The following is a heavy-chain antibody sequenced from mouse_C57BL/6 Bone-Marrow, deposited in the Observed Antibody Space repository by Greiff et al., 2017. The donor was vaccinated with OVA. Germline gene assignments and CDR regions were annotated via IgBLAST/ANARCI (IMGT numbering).Heavy chain of an antibody. D-gene: IGHD1-1*01. Sequence: LQESGAELARPGASVKLSCKASGYTFTSYGISWVKQRTGQGLEWIGEIYPRSGNTYYNEKFKGKATLTADKSSSTAYMELRSLTSEDSAVYVCARKDYYGSSTAWFAYWGQGTLVTVSA. CDR1: GYTFTSYG. CDR2: IYPRSGNT. J-gene: IGHJ3*01. V-gene: IGHV1-81*01. CDR3: ARKDYYGSSTAWFAY.